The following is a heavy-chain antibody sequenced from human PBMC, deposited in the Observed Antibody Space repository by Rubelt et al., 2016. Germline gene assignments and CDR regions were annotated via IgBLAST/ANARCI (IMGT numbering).Heavy chain of an antibody. CDR3: ARDLRGDTDAFDI. V-gene: IGHV1-46*01. CDR2: INPSGGCT. D-gene: IGHD2-21*02. Sequence: QVQLVQSGAEVKKPGASVKVSCKASGYTFTSYYMHWVRQAPGQGLEWMGIINPSGGCTSSAQKFQCRVTMTRDTSTSTVYMELSSLRSEDTAVYDCARDLRGDTDAFDIWGQGTMVTVSS. J-gene: IGHJ3*02. CDR1: GYTFTSYY.